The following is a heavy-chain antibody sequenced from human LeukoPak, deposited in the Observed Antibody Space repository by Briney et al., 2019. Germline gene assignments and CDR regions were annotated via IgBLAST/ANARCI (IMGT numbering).Heavy chain of an antibody. CDR1: GFTFSSYA. V-gene: IGHV3-23*01. Sequence: GGSLRLSCAASGFTFSSYAMSWVRQAPGKGLEWVSAISGSGGSTYYADSVKGRFTISRDNSKNTLYLQMNSLRAEDTAVYYCAKDRVTIFGVVIARVKPTFDYWGQGTLVTVSS. CDR3: AKDRVTIFGVVIARVKPTFDY. J-gene: IGHJ4*02. CDR2: ISGSGGST. D-gene: IGHD3-3*01.